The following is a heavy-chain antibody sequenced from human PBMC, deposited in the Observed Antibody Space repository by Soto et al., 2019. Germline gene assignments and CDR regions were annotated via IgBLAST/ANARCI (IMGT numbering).Heavy chain of an antibody. CDR2: IIPIFGTV. CDR1: GGTFSSYS. CDR3: ARSITMVRGVINGYYYYGMDV. D-gene: IGHD3-10*01. J-gene: IGHJ6*02. Sequence: GASVKVSCKASGGTFSSYSISWVLQAPGQGLEWMGGIIPIFGTVNYAQKFQGRVTITADESTSTAYMELSSLRSEDTAVYYCARSITMVRGVINGYYYYGMDVWGQGTTVTVSS. V-gene: IGHV1-69*13.